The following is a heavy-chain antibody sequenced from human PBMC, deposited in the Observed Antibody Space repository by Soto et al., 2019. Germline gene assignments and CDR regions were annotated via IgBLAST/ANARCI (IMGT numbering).Heavy chain of an antibody. CDR3: AKVPWQLVRTHYFDY. CDR1: GFTFRSYA. Sequence: EVQLLESGGGLVQPGGSLRLSCAASGFTFRSYAMSWVRQAPGKGLAWVSGISSSGDSTNYADSVKGRFTISRDNSKSTLFLQMNSLRAEDTAVYYCAKVPWQLVRTHYFDYWGQGTLVTVSS. V-gene: IGHV3-23*01. CDR2: ISSSGDST. D-gene: IGHD6-6*01. J-gene: IGHJ4*02.